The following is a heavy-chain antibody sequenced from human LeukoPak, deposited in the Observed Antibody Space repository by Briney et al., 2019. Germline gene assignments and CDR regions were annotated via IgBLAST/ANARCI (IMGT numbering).Heavy chain of an antibody. CDR2: INSDGITS. CDR1: GFIFSNYW. J-gene: IGHJ4*02. CDR3: ARETAVSGGVFFDY. Sequence: PGGSLRLSCAASGFIFSNYWMQWVRQAPGKGLVGVSRINSDGITSTYADSVKGRFTISRDNAKNTLYLQMNSLRAEDTAVYYCARETAVSGGVFFDYWGQGTLVTVSS. V-gene: IGHV3-74*01. D-gene: IGHD1-14*01.